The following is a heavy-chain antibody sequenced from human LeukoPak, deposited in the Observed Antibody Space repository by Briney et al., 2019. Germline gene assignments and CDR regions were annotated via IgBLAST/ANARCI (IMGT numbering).Heavy chain of an antibody. CDR1: GFTFSSYW. J-gene: IGHJ4*02. V-gene: IGHV3-7*01. D-gene: IGHD3-22*01. CDR3: AREWSYDSSGYYPFD. CDR2: IKQDGSEK. Sequence: GGSLRLSCAASGFTFSSYWMSWVRQAPGKGLEWVANIKQDGSEKYYVDSVKGRFTISRDNAKNSLYLQMNSLRAEDTAVYYCAREWSYDSSGYYPFDWGQGTLVTVSS.